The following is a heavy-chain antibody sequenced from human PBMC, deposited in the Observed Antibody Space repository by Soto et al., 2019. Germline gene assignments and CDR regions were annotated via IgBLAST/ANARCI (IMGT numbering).Heavy chain of an antibody. D-gene: IGHD5-12*01. CDR2: INPNGGAT. CDR3: ARESGGATATLDYYYFYMDA. V-gene: IGHV1-2*02. J-gene: IGHJ6*03. Sequence: VQLAQSGAEVKKPGASVKVSCKTSGDSFNDYYIHWVRQAPGQGLEWMGWINPNGGATKYAQKLPGRVTVTRDKSSRTVYMELSSLRSDDTAVYYCARESGGATATLDYYYFYMDAWGKGTTVTVSS. CDR1: GDSFNDYY.